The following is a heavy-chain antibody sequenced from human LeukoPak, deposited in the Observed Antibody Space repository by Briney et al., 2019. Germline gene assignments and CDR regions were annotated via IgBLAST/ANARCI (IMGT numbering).Heavy chain of an antibody. D-gene: IGHD3-9*01. J-gene: IGHJ4*02. CDR3: ARGSGRYFDWFRDY. Sequence: SETLSLTCTVSGGSISSYYWSWIRQAPGKGLEWIGYSGSTNYNPSLKRRVTISVDTSKNQFSLKLSSVTAADTAVYYCARGSGRYFDWFRDYWGQGTLVTVSS. CDR2: SGST. V-gene: IGHV4-59*12. CDR1: GGSISSYY.